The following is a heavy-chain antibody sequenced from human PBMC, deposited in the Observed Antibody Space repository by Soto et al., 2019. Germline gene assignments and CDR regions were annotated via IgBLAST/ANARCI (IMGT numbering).Heavy chain of an antibody. D-gene: IGHD2-2*01. CDR3: ARAGYCSSTSCYDSYYYYYMDV. CDR2: MNPNSGNT. V-gene: IGHV1-8*01. CDR1: GYTFTSYD. J-gene: IGHJ6*03. Sequence: GASVKVSCKASGYTFTSYDINWVRQATGQGLEWMGWMNPNSGNTGYAQKFQGRVTMTRNTSISTAYMELSSLRSEDTAVYYCARAGYCSSTSCYDSYYYYYMDVWGKGTTVTVSS.